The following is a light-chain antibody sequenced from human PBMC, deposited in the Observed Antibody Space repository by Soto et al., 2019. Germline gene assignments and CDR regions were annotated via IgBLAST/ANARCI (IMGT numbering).Light chain of an antibody. CDR2: GVT. V-gene: IGLV2-11*01. Sequence: QSALTQPRSVSGSLRQSVTISCAGSSSDVGAYNYVSWYQHRPGKVPQLIIYGVTQRPSGVPDRFSGSKSGNTASLTISGLQADDEADYFCCSYASDYTLLFGGGTKLTVL. J-gene: IGLJ2*01. CDR3: CSYASDYTLL. CDR1: SSDVGAYNY.